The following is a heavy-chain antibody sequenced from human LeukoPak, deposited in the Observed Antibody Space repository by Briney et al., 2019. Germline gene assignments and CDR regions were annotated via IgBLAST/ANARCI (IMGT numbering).Heavy chain of an antibody. V-gene: IGHV4-30-2*01. D-gene: IGHD3-10*01. CDR1: GGSISSGGYY. CDR3: ARVYKDGWFDP. J-gene: IGHJ5*02. Sequence: SQTLSLTCTVSGGSISSGGYYWSWIRQPPGKGLEWIGYIYHSGSTYYNPSLKSRVTISVDRSKNQFSLKLSSVTAADTAVYYCARVYKDGWFDPWGQGTLVTVSS. CDR2: IYHSGST.